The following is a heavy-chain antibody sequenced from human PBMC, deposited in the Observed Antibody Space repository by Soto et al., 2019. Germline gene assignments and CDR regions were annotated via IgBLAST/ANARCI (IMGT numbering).Heavy chain of an antibody. D-gene: IGHD6-19*01. CDR2: ISAYNGNT. CDR3: ARDEGRQGAVTGVYYYYGMDV. CDR1: GYTFARHG. V-gene: IGHV1-18*01. Sequence: GASVKVSCKTSGYTFARHGIIWVRQAPGQGLEWMGWISAYNGNTNYAQKLQGRVTMTTDTSTTTAYMELRSLRSDDTAVYYCARDEGRQGAVTGVYYYYGMDVWGQGTTVNVSS. J-gene: IGHJ6*02.